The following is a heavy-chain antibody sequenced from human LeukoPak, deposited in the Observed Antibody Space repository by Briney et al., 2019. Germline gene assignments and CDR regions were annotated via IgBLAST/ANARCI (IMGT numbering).Heavy chain of an antibody. V-gene: IGHV3-23*01. D-gene: IGHD3-10*01. J-gene: IGHJ4*02. CDR2: ISGSGGST. Sequence: PGGSLRLSCAASGFTFSSYAMSWVRQAPGKGLEWVSAISGSGGSTYYADSVKGRFTISRDNSKNTLYLQMNSLRAEDTAVHYCAKERGYYYGSGSYILDWGQGTLVTVSS. CDR3: AKERGYYYGSGSYILD. CDR1: GFTFSSYA.